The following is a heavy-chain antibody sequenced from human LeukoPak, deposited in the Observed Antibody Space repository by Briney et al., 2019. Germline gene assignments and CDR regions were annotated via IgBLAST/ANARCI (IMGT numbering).Heavy chain of an antibody. D-gene: IGHD3-9*01. CDR3: ARANYDILTGYSDFDY. CDR2: IYYSGST. J-gene: IGHJ4*02. CDR1: GGSISSYY. Sequence: PSETLSLTCTVSGGSISSYYWSWIRQPPGKGLEWIGYIYYSGSTNYNPSLKSRVTISVDTSKNQFSLKLSSVTAADTAVYYCARANYDILTGYSDFDYWGQGTLVTVSS. V-gene: IGHV4-59*01.